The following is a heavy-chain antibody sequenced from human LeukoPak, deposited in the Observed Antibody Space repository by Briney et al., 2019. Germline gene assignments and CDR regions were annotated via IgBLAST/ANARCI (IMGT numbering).Heavy chain of an antibody. D-gene: IGHD3-10*01. CDR2: INPNSGGT. CDR3: ARQTMVRGVITPFDY. V-gene: IGHV1-2*06. Sequence: ASVKVSCKASGHTFTGYYMHWVRQAPGQGLEWMGRINPNSGGTNYAQKFQGRVTMTRDTSISTAYMELSRLRSDDTAVYYCARQTMVRGVITPFDYWGQGTLVTVSS. J-gene: IGHJ4*02. CDR1: GHTFTGYY.